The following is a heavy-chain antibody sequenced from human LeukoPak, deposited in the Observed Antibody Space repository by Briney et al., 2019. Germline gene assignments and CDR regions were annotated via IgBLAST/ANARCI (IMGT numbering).Heavy chain of an antibody. CDR2: IIPMFGTP. Sequence: SVKVSCKASGDTFTTYAIIWVRQAPGQGLEWMGGIIPMFGTPNYAQRLQGRVTITADKSTKTAYMELSSLRSEDTAVYYCARVTGGRYCSTTSCYMRGWFDPWGQGTLVTVSS. V-gene: IGHV1-69*06. CDR3: ARVTGGRYCSTTSCYMRGWFDP. J-gene: IGHJ5*02. CDR1: GDTFTTYA. D-gene: IGHD2-2*02.